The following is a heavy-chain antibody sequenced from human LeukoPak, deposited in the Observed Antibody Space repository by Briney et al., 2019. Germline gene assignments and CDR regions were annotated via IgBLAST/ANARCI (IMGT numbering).Heavy chain of an antibody. V-gene: IGHV3-9*01. J-gene: IGHJ4*02. CDR2: ISWNSGGM. Sequence: GRSLRLSCAASGFTFDDYAMYWVRQAPGKGLEWVSGISWNSGGMGYADSVKGRFTISRDNAKNSLYLQMNSLRVEDTALYYCAKDVVGYYDVLTGYYDYWGQGTLVTVSS. D-gene: IGHD3-9*01. CDR3: AKDVVGYYDVLTGYYDY. CDR1: GFTFDDYA.